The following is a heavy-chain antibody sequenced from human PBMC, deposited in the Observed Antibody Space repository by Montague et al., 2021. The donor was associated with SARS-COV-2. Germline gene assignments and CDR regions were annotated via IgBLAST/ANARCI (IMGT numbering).Heavy chain of an antibody. D-gene: IGHD6-19*01. CDR2: LYFGGSR. V-gene: IGHV4-39*02. CDR1: GGTGSSDCYY. Sequence: SETLSLTCTVSGGTGSSDCYYWGRIRPSPGKGLKWIASLYFGGSRNYNPTIKSRVTISVDTSHFSLRLTSVTAADTAVYYCATNVGRRLSGWEDAFDIWGPGTMVSVSS. J-gene: IGHJ3*02. CDR3: ATNVGRRLSGWEDAFDI.